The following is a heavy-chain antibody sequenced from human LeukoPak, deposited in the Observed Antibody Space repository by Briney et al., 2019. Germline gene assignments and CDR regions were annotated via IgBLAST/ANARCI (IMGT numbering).Heavy chain of an antibody. D-gene: IGHD4-23*01. J-gene: IGHJ4*02. CDR1: GFTFSSYW. Sequence: PGGSLRLSCAASGFTFSSYWMHWVRQAPGKGLVWVSRINSDGSSTSYADSVKGRFTISRDNAKNSVYLQMNSLRAEDTAVYYCTRGRPYSGGNPFLEYWGQGTLVTVSS. CDR3: TRGRPYSGGNPFLEY. V-gene: IGHV3-74*01. CDR2: INSDGSST.